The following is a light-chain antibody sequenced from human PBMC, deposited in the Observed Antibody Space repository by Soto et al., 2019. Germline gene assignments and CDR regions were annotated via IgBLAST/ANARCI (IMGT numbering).Light chain of an antibody. J-gene: IGKJ1*01. Sequence: EIVLTQSPGTLSLSPGERATPSCRASQSVSSSYLAWYQQKPGQAPRLLIYGASSRATGIPDRFSGSGSATDFTLTISRQEDEDFAVYYCQQYGSSPKTFGQGTKVEIK. V-gene: IGKV3-20*01. CDR1: QSVSSSY. CDR3: QQYGSSPKT. CDR2: GAS.